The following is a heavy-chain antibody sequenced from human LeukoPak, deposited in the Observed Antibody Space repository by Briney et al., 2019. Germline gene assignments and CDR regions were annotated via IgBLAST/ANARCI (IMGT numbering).Heavy chain of an antibody. CDR3: AKGYSSSWYVYFDY. CDR2: ISGSGGST. J-gene: IGHJ4*02. CDR1: GFTFSSHA. D-gene: IGHD6-13*01. V-gene: IGHV3-23*01. Sequence: GGSLRLFCAASGFTFSSHAMSWVRQAPGNGLQWVSAISGSGGSTYYADSVKGRFTISRDNSKNTLYLQMNSLRAEDTAVYYCAKGYSSSWYVYFDYWGQGTLVTVSS.